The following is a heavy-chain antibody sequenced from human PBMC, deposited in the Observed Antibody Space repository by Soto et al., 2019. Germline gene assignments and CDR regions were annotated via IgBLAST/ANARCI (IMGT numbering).Heavy chain of an antibody. J-gene: IGHJ4*02. CDR2: ISGSGGST. Sequence: AGGSLRLSCAASGFTFSSYAMSWVRQAPGKGPEWVSAISGSGGSTYYADSVKGRFTISRDNSKNTLYLQMNSLRAEDTAVYYCAKTPIVGATRPYYFDYWGQGTLVTVSS. D-gene: IGHD1-26*01. CDR1: GFTFSSYA. V-gene: IGHV3-23*01. CDR3: AKTPIVGATRPYYFDY.